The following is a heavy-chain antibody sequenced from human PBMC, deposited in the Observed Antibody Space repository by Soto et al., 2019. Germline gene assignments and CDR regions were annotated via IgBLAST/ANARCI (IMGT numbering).Heavy chain of an antibody. V-gene: IGHV4-59*01. CDR1: GGSISSYY. D-gene: IGHD3-22*01. Sequence: SETLSLTCTVSGGSISSYYWSWIRQPPGKGLEWIGYIYYSGSTNYNPSLKSRVTISVDTSKNQFSLKLSSVTAADTAVYYCASSDYYDSSGYYSWGQGTLVTVSS. CDR3: ASSDYYDSSGYYS. CDR2: IYYSGST. J-gene: IGHJ4*02.